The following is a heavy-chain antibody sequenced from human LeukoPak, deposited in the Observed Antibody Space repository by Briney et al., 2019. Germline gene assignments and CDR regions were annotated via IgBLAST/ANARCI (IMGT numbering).Heavy chain of an antibody. J-gene: IGHJ4*02. CDR3: AKPRDGYKQVFDY. CDR1: GFTFSSYA. Sequence: GGSLRLSCAASGFTFSSYAMSWVRQAPGRGLQWVSAISNSGDGTFYADSVKGRFSISRDNSKNTLYLQMSSLRAEDTAVYHCAKPRDGYKQVFDYWGQGNLVTVSS. D-gene: IGHD5-24*01. V-gene: IGHV3-23*01. CDR2: ISNSGDGT.